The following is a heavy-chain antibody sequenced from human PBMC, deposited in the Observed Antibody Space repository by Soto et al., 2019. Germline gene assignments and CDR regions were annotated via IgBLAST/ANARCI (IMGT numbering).Heavy chain of an antibody. CDR2: ISYDGSNK. D-gene: IGHD1-26*01. Sequence: QVQLVESGGGVVQPGRSLRLSCAASGFTFSSYGMHWVRQAPGKGLEWVAVISYDGSNKYYADSVKGRFTISRDNSKNTLYLQMNSLRAEDTAVYYCAKDYGSGGGMDVWGQGTTVTDS. CDR3: AKDYGSGGGMDV. CDR1: GFTFSSYG. V-gene: IGHV3-30*18. J-gene: IGHJ6*02.